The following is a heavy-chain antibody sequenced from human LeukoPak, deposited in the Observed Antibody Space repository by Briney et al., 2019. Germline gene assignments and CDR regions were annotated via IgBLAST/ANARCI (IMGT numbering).Heavy chain of an antibody. CDR1: GYTFTGYY. CDR3: ARGGCSSTSCYKTQNWFDP. Sequence: ASVKVSCKASGYTFTGYYMHWVRQAPGQGLEWMGWINPNSGGTNYAQKFQGRVTMTRDTSISTAYMELSRLRSDDTAVYYCARGGCSSTSCYKTQNWFDPWGQGTLVTVSS. D-gene: IGHD2-2*01. V-gene: IGHV1-2*02. J-gene: IGHJ5*02. CDR2: INPNSGGT.